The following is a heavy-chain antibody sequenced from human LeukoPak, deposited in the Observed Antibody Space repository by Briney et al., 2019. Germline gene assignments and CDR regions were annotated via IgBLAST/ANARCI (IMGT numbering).Heavy chain of an antibody. CDR2: IIPIFGTA. D-gene: IGHD6-19*01. CDR3: ARASSPSGWYEPDY. V-gene: IGHV1-69*13. CDR1: GYTFTGYY. J-gene: IGHJ4*02. Sequence: VASVKVSCKASGYTFTGYYMHWVRQAPGQGLEWMGGIIPIFGTANYAQKFQGRVTITADESTSTAYMELSSLRSEDTAVYYCARASSPSGWYEPDYWGQGTLVTVSS.